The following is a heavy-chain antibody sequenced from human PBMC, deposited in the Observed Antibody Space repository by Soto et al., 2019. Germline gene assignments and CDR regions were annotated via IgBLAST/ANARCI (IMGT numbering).Heavy chain of an antibody. CDR1: GFTFRNFG. D-gene: IGHD2-21*01. V-gene: IGHV3-30*19. CDR2: ISSDGGKT. CDR3: VRDPWLLSLRVAAFYFDS. Sequence: QVQLVESGGGVVQPGRSLRLSCIASGFTFRNFGMHWVRQAPGTGLEWVAVISSDGGKTYYADSVKGRFTISRDTSTNTLYLEKNRLRPEDTGVYYCVRDPWLLSLRVAAFYFDSWGQGTQVSVSS. J-gene: IGHJ4*02.